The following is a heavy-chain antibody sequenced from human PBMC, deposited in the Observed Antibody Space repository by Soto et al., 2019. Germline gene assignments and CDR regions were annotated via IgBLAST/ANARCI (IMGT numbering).Heavy chain of an antibody. CDR1: GDTFTSYY. CDR2: INPHGGST. Sequence: ASVKVSCKAPGDTFTSYYLNWVRQAPGQGLEWMGVINPHGGSTKYAQKFQGRITMTRDTSRSTVYMELSSLRSDDTAIYYCVRSSGGNFGIIIEGSNWFDPWGQGTLVTVSS. D-gene: IGHD3-3*01. J-gene: IGHJ5*02. CDR3: VRSSGGNFGIIIEGSNWFDP. V-gene: IGHV1-46*01.